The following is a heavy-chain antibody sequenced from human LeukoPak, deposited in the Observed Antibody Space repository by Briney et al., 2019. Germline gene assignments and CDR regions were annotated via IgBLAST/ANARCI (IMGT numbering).Heavy chain of an antibody. V-gene: IGHV3-21*01. CDR1: GFTFINYS. Sequence: PGGSLRLSCATSGFTFINYSMNWVRQAPGKGLEWVSSITSSSSYIYYADSVKGRFTFSRDNAKNSLYLQMNSLRAEDTAVYYCARDQGRYYFDYWGQGTLVTVSS. D-gene: IGHD3-10*01. J-gene: IGHJ4*02. CDR2: ITSSSSYI. CDR3: ARDQGRYYFDY.